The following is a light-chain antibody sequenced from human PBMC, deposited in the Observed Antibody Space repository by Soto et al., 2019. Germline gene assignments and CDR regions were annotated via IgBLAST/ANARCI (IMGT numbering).Light chain of an antibody. V-gene: IGLV1-44*01. J-gene: IGLJ1*01. CDR1: SSNIGSNT. CDR2: SNN. CDR3: AAWDDSLNGYV. Sequence: QSALTQPPSASGTPGQRVTISCSGSSSNIGSNTVNWYQQLPGTAPKLLIYSNNQRPSGVPDRFSGSKSGTSASLAISGLQSEDEADYYCAAWDDSLNGYVFGTGTSSPS.